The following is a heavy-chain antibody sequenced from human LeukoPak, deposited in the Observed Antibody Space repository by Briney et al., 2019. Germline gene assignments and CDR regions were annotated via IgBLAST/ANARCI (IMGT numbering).Heavy chain of an antibody. Sequence: SETLSLTCTVSGGSISSGDYYWGWLRQPPGKGLEWIGNIYYDGSTYYTPSLKSRVTISVDTSKNQFSLQLTSVTAADTAVYCCARLDSSWPHYYSDYWGQGTLVTVSS. V-gene: IGHV4-39*01. CDR1: GGSISSGDYY. CDR2: IYYDGST. D-gene: IGHD6-13*01. J-gene: IGHJ4*02. CDR3: ARLDSSWPHYYSDY.